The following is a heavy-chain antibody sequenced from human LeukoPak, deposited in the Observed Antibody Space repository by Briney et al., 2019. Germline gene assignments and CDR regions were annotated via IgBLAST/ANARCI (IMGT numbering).Heavy chain of an antibody. J-gene: IGHJ2*01. CDR3: ARVMYYYDSSGYYHYWYFDL. V-gene: IGHV3-74*01. Sequence: PGGSLRLSREAPGLTFSDYRMHWVRQAPGKGLVWVSHPNSVGGSTSYADSVKGRFTISRDNAKNTLYLQMNSLRAEDTAVYYCARVMYYYDSSGYYHYWYFDLWGRGTLVTVSS. CDR1: GLTFSDYR. D-gene: IGHD3-22*01. CDR2: PNSVGGST.